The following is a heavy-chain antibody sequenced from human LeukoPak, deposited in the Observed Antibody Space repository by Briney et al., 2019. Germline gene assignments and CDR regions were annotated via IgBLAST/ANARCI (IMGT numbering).Heavy chain of an antibody. CDR3: ARDFEMGYYDSSGYLDY. V-gene: IGHV1-46*01. CDR2: INPSGGST. D-gene: IGHD3-22*01. Sequence: AASVKVSCKASGYTFTSYYMHWVRQAPGQGLEWMGIINPSGGSTSYAQKFQGRVTMTRDMSTSTVYMELSRLRSEDTAVYYCARDFEMGYYDSSGYLDYWGQGTLVTVSS. CDR1: GYTFTSYY. J-gene: IGHJ4*02.